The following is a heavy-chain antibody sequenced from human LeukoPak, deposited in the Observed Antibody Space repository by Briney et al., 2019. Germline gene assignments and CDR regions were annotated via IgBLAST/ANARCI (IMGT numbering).Heavy chain of an antibody. CDR2: INQVGSEI. CDR1: GFTFSSYA. V-gene: IGHV3-7*03. CDR3: ARDREEKARIGGMDV. J-gene: IGHJ6*02. Sequence: PGGSLRLSCAASGFTFSSYAMSWVRRAPGKGLEWVATINQVGSEIHYGDYVKGRFTISRDNTKDLVFLQMNGLRAEDTAIYYCARDREEKARIGGMDVWGQGTTVIVSS. D-gene: IGHD3-16*01.